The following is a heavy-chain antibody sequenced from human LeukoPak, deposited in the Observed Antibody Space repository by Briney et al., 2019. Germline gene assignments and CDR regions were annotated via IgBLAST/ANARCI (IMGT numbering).Heavy chain of an antibody. V-gene: IGHV3-73*01. J-gene: IGHJ3*02. CDR1: GFTFSGSA. Sequence: GGSLRLSCAASGFTFSGSAMHWVRQASGKGLEWVGRIRSKANSYATAYAASVKGRFTISRDDSKNTAYLQMNSLKTEDTAVYYCTRLRDPGKISGVVIPSVGAFDIWGQGTMVTVSS. CDR3: TRLRDPGKISGVVIPSVGAFDI. CDR2: IRSKANSYAT. D-gene: IGHD3-3*01.